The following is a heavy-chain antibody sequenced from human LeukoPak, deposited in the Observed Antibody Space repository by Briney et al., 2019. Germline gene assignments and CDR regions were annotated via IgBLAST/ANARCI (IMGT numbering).Heavy chain of an antibody. CDR1: GFTFSSYG. Sequence: GGSPRLSCAASGFTFSSYGMHWVRQAPGKGLEWVAFIRYDGSNKYYADSVKGRFTISRDNSKNTLYLQMNSLRAEDTAVYYCAKVPFPYCGGDCHLDYWGQGTLVTVSS. D-gene: IGHD2-21*01. J-gene: IGHJ4*02. CDR2: IRYDGSNK. V-gene: IGHV3-30*02. CDR3: AKVPFPYCGGDCHLDY.